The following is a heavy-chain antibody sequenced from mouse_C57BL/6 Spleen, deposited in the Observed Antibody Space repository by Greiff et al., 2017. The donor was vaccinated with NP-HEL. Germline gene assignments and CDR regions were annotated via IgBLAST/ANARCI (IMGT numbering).Heavy chain of an antibody. CDR3: AREGILVTTYYFDY. D-gene: IGHD2-5*01. J-gene: IGHJ2*01. CDR1: GFTFSSYG. CDR2: ISSGGSST. Sequence: EVQLVESGGDLVKPGGSLKLSCAASGFTFSSYGMSWVRQTPDKRLEWVATISSGGSSTYYPDSVKGRFTISRDNAKNTLYLQMSSLKSEDTAMYYCAREGILVTTYYFDYWGQGTTLTVSS. V-gene: IGHV5-6*01.